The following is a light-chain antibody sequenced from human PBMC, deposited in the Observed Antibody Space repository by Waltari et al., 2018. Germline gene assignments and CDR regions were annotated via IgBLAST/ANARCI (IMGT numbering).Light chain of an antibody. CDR1: SSDVGAYAS. V-gene: IGLV2-8*01. CDR2: EVS. CDR3: SSYAGSNNLV. Sequence: QSALTQPPSASGSPGQSVTIPCTGPSSDVGAYASVSWYQHHPGKAPKLLISEVSKRPSGVPDRFSGSRSGNTASLTVSGLQAEDEADYYCSSYAGSNNLVFGGGTKLTVL. J-gene: IGLJ2*01.